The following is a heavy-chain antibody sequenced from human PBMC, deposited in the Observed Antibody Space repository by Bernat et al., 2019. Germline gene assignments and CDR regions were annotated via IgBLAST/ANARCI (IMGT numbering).Heavy chain of an antibody. V-gene: IGHV3-15*01. CDR1: GFTFNDAW. CDR2: VKSKIDGGTT. CDR3: TTQEGYNFAH. Sequence: EVQLVESGGGLVKPGGSLRLSCEASGFTFNDAWMSWVRQAPGKGLEWVGRVKSKIDGGTTDYAAPVKGRFTISRDDSKNTLYLQMNSLKTEDTAVYYCTTQEGYNFAHWGQGTLVTVSS. D-gene: IGHD5-24*01. J-gene: IGHJ5*02.